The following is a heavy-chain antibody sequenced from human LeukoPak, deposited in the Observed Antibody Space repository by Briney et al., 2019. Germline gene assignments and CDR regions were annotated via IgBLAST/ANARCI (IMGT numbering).Heavy chain of an antibody. CDR1: GESFRDYY. Sequence: SETLSLTCGFYGESFRDYYWGWIRQPPGKGLEWIGEINHTGSTNYNPSLKSRVTISVDTSRNQFSLRLTSVTAADTAVYYCARGRSLHYFDYWGQGTLVTVSS. CDR2: INHTGST. J-gene: IGHJ4*02. V-gene: IGHV4-34*01. CDR3: ARGRSLHYFDY.